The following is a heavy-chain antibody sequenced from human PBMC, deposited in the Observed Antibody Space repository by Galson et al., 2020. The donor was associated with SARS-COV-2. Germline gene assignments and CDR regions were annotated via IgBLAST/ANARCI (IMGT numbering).Heavy chain of an antibody. D-gene: IGHD3-3*01. V-gene: IGHV4-4*02. Sequence: SEILSLTCAVSGGSISSSNWWSWVRQPPGKGLEWIGEIYHSGSTNYNPSLKSRVTISVDKSKNQFSLKLSSVTAADTAVYYCARAPGAYYDFWSGYYYGMDVWGQGTTVTVSS. J-gene: IGHJ6*02. CDR1: GGSISSSNW. CDR3: ARAPGAYYDFWSGYYYGMDV. CDR2: IYHSGST.